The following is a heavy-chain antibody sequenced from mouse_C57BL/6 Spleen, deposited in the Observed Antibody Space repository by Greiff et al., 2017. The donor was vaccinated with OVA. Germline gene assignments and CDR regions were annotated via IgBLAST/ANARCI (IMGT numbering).Heavy chain of an antibody. V-gene: IGHV5-4*01. CDR2: ISDGGSYT. J-gene: IGHJ4*01. CDR3: ARDDDGYSSYAMDY. CDR1: GFTFSSYA. Sequence: DVQLVESGGGLVKPGGSLKLSCAASGFTFSSYAMSWVRQTPEKRLEWVATISDGGSYTYYPDNVKGRFTISRDNAKNNLYLQMSHLKSEDTAMYYCARDDDGYSSYAMDYWGQGTSVTVSS. D-gene: IGHD2-3*01.